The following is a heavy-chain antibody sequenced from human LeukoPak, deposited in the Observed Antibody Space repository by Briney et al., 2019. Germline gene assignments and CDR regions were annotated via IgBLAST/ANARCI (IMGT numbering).Heavy chain of an antibody. CDR1: GFTFSNYL. CDR3: VRGVYHYGDC. CDR2: IDTDGSST. J-gene: IGHJ4*02. V-gene: IGHV3-74*01. D-gene: IGHD5/OR15-5a*01. Sequence: GGSLRLSCAASGFTFSNYLMHWVRQAPGKGLVWVSTIDTDGSSTNYADSVKGRFTISRDNAKNTLYLQMNSLRAEDTAVYYCVRGVYHYGDCWGQGTLVTVSS.